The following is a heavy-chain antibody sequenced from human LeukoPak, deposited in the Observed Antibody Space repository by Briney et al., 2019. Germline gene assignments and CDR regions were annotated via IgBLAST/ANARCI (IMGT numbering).Heavy chain of an antibody. Sequence: GASVKVSCKVSGCSLTELSMHWVRQAPGKGLEWMGRFDPEDGKRIYAPKFQGRVTVTEDTSTDTAYMEMTSLRSEDTAVYFCATSSFYGSETYYKGTFNIWGQGTMVTVSS. CDR2: FDPEDGKR. J-gene: IGHJ3*02. CDR1: GCSLTELS. V-gene: IGHV1-24*01. CDR3: ATSSFYGSETYYKGTFNI. D-gene: IGHD3-10*01.